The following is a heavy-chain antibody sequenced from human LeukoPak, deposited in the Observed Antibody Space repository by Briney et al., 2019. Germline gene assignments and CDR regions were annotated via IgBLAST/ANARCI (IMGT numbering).Heavy chain of an antibody. CDR2: IWYDGSHK. CDR3: ARDRGYSSTWSFGKHYYMDV. J-gene: IGHJ6*03. V-gene: IGHV3-33*07. Sequence: GRSLRLSCAASGFTFSSYGMYWVRQAPGKGLEWVAVIWYDGSHKSCANSVKGRFTISRDNPKNILYLHMNSLRADATAVYICARDRGYSSTWSFGKHYYMDVWGKGTTVTVSS. CDR1: GFTFSSYG. D-gene: IGHD6-13*01.